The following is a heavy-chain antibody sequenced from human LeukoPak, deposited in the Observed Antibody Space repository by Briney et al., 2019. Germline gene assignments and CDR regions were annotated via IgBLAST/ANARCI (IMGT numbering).Heavy chain of an antibody. J-gene: IGHJ4*02. CDR3: AKDSGNSDLYYFDY. Sequence: GGSLRLSCAASGFTFSSYAMSWVRQAPGKGLEWVSAISGSGDSTDYADSVKGRFTISRDNSKNTLYLQMNSLRAEDTAVYYCAKDSGNSDLYYFDYWGQGALVTVSS. CDR1: GFTFSSYA. V-gene: IGHV3-23*01. CDR2: ISGSGDST. D-gene: IGHD2-21*01.